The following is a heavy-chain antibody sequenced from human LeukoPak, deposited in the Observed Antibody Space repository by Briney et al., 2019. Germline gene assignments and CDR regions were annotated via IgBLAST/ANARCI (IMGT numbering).Heavy chain of an antibody. V-gene: IGHV4-59*08. CDR3: ARLYYGSGCSDH. J-gene: IGHJ4*02. CDR1: GGSISTYY. Sequence: SETLSLTCTVSGGSISTYYWSWIRQPPGKGLEWSGTIYYSGSTHYNPSLKSRVTISVDTPKNQFSLKLSSVTAADTAVYYCARLYYGSGCSDHWGQGTLVTVSS. D-gene: IGHD3-10*01. CDR2: IYYSGST.